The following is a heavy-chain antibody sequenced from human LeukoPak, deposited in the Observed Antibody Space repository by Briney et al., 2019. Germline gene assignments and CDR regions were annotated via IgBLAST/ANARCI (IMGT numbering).Heavy chain of an antibody. CDR3: VRGLTGYSYFFDH. V-gene: IGHV4-39*07. D-gene: IGHD1-20*01. J-gene: IGHJ4*02. Sequence: SETLSLTCTVSDDSISSTLFYWVWIRQPPGKGLESIGTINYSGGTYYNPSLKSRVTMSMDASKRQFSLKLTSVTAADMAVYYCVRGLTGYSYFFDHWGQGALVTVSS. CDR2: INYSGGT. CDR1: DDSISSTLFY.